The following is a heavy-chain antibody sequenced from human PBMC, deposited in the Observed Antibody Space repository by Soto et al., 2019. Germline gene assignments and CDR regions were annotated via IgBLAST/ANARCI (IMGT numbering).Heavy chain of an antibody. CDR3: ASRITVTWYYYYGMDV. CDR2: IIPIFGTA. CDR1: GGTFSSYA. Sequence: SVKVSCKASGGTFSSYAISWVRQAPGQGLEWMGGIIPIFGTANYAQKFQGRVTITADESTSTAYMELSSLRSEDTAVYYCASRITVTWYYYYGMDVWGQGTTVNVSS. J-gene: IGHJ6*02. D-gene: IGHD4-4*01. V-gene: IGHV1-69*13.